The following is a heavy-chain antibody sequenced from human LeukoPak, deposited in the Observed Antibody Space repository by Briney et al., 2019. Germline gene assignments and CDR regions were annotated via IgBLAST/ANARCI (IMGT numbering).Heavy chain of an antibody. D-gene: IGHD3-3*01. J-gene: IGHJ4*02. CDR3: ASLSGYYDFWSGYRDY. CDR2: IYYTGST. Sequence: SETLSLTXSVSGGSVSSYYWTWIRQPPGKGLEWIGYIYYTGSTNYNPSLKSRVTISVDTSKNQFSLELSSVTAADTAVYFCASLSGYYDFWSGYRDYWGQGILVTVSS. CDR1: GGSVSSYY. V-gene: IGHV4-59*02.